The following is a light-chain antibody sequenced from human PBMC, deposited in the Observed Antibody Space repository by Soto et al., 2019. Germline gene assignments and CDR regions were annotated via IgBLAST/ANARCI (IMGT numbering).Light chain of an antibody. Sequence: QSALTQPASVSGSPGQSITISCTGTSSDVGGYNYVSWYQQHPGKAPKLMIYDVSNRPSGVSNRFSGSKSGNTASLTISGLQAEDEADYYCSSYTSSREDVFGTGTKLTV. CDR2: DVS. V-gene: IGLV2-14*01. J-gene: IGLJ1*01. CDR3: SSYTSSREDV. CDR1: SSDVGGYNY.